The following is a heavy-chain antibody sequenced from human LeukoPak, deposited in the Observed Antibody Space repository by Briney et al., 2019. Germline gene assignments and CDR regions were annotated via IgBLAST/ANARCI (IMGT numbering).Heavy chain of an antibody. CDR1: GFTFSSYG. J-gene: IGHJ4*02. Sequence: GGSLRLSCATSGFTFSSYGVHWVRQAPGKGLEWVAVICYDGSNKYYADSVKGRFTISRDNSKNTLYLQMNSLRAEDTAVYYCAKDTTMVRGVVDYWGQGTLVTVSS. CDR2: ICYDGSNK. V-gene: IGHV3-33*06. D-gene: IGHD3-10*01. CDR3: AKDTTMVRGVVDY.